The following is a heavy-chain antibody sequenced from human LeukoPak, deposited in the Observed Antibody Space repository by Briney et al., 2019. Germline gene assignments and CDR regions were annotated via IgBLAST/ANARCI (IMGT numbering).Heavy chain of an antibody. CDR2: ISGPGRTT. D-gene: IGHD6-19*01. Sequence: GGSLRLSCAASGFTFSSYGMTWVRQAPGKGLEWVSAISGPGRTTYYADSVMGRFTISRDNSKNTLYLQMNSLRAEDTALYYCAKDKEQWLVQNWFDPWGQGTLVTVSS. V-gene: IGHV3-23*01. CDR3: AKDKEQWLVQNWFDP. J-gene: IGHJ5*02. CDR1: GFTFSSYG.